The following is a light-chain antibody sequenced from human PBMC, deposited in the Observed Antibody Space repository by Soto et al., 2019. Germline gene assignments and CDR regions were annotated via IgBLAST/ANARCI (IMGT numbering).Light chain of an antibody. J-gene: IGKJ1*01. Sequence: AIQMPQSPPSLSASVGDRVTITCRASQGIKNNLAWFQQKPGKAPKLLIYDASSLQTGVPSRFSGSGSGTDFTLTISSLQPEDFASYFCLQDYNYPRTVGQGTKVDNK. CDR3: LQDYNYPRT. CDR2: DAS. V-gene: IGKV1-6*01. CDR1: QGIKNN.